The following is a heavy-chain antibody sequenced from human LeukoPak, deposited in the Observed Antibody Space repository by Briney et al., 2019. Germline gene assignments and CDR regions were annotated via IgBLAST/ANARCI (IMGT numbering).Heavy chain of an antibody. CDR3: ARERRPLGVRGVIRWFDP. J-gene: IGHJ5*02. V-gene: IGHV1-2*04. CDR1: GYTFTGYY. Sequence: VASVKVSCKASGYTFTGYYMHWVRQAPGQGLEWMGWINPNSGGTNYAQKFQGWVTMTRDTSISTAYMKLSRLRSDDTAVYYCARERRPLGVRGVIRWFDPWGQGTLVTVSS. D-gene: IGHD3-10*01. CDR2: INPNSGGT.